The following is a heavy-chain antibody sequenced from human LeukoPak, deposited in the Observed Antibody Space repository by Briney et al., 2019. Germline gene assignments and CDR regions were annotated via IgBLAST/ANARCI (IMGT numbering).Heavy chain of an antibody. J-gene: IGHJ4*02. CDR1: GGSFSGYY. CDR3: ARRKGSSSWYRIYFDY. V-gene: IGHV4-34*01. D-gene: IGHD6-13*01. Sequence: SETLSLTCAVYGGSFSGYYWSWIRQPPGKGLEWTGEINHSGSTNYNPSLKSRVTISVDTSKNQFSLKLSSVTAADTAVYYCARRKGSSSWYRIYFDYWGQGTLVTVSS. CDR2: INHSGST.